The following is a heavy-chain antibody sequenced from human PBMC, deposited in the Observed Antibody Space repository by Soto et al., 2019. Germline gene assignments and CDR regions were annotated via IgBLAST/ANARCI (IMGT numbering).Heavy chain of an antibody. CDR1: EYTFISHK. D-gene: IGHD3-10*01. V-gene: IGHV1-3*01. CDR2: IHPADDNT. Sequence: QVQLVQSGAEVKKPGASVKLSCKAYEYTFISHKIHWVRQAPGQGLEWMGWIHPADDNTKHSKKLQGRVTISSDTSASTVYMELISLTFEDTAMYYCIRDGEVGSPFGMDVWGQGTTVTVSS. CDR3: IRDGEVGSPFGMDV. J-gene: IGHJ6*02.